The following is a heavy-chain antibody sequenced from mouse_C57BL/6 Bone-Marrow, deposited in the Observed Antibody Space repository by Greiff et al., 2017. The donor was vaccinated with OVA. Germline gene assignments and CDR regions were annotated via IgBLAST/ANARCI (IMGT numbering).Heavy chain of an antibody. CDR1: GYTFTDYE. V-gene: IGHV1-15*01. J-gene: IGHJ2*01. Sequence: VQLQQSGAELVRPGASVTLSCKASGYTFTDYEMHWVKQTPVHGLEWIGAIDPETGGTAYNQKVKGKAILTADKSSSTAYMELRSLTSEDAAVYYCTGVKGFDYWGQGTTLTVSS. D-gene: IGHD1-3*01. CDR2: IDPETGGT. CDR3: TGVKGFDY.